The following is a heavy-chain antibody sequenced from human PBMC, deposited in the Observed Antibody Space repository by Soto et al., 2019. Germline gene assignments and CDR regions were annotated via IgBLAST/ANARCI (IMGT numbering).Heavy chain of an antibody. Sequence: GGSLRLSCVASGFTFSDYSMIWIRQAPGKGLEWLAFIDSRGRTLSYADSVRGRFTVSRDNAENSVYLQMDSLRADDAAVYYCARQAVRNYIDSWGQGNSVTVSS. CDR2: IDSRGRTL. CDR1: GFTFSDYS. CDR3: ARQAVRNYIDS. J-gene: IGHJ4*02. V-gene: IGHV3-11*01. D-gene: IGHD3-10*01.